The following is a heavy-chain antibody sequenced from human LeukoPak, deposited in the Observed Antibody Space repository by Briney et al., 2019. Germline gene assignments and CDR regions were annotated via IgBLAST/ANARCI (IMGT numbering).Heavy chain of an antibody. CDR1: GYTFTSYD. J-gene: IGHJ4*02. D-gene: IGHD5-18*01. Sequence: GASVKVSCKASGYTFTSYDINWARQATGQGLEWMGWMNPNSGNTGYAQKFQGRVTMTRNTSISTAYMELSSLRSEDTAVYYCARAPQGGGYSYGFDYWGQGTLVTVSS. V-gene: IGHV1-8*01. CDR2: MNPNSGNT. CDR3: ARAPQGGGYSYGFDY.